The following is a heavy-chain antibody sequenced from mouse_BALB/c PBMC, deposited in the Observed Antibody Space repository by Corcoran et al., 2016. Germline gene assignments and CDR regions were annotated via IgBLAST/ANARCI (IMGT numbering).Heavy chain of an antibody. Sequence: EVQLQQSGAELVRPGALVKLSCKASGFNIKDYYMHWVKQRPEQGLEWIGWIDPENGNTIYDPKFQGKASIPADTSSNTAYLQLSSLTSEDTAVYYCARLIDYWGQGTTLTVSS. CDR3: ARLIDY. J-gene: IGHJ2*01. CDR1: GFNIKDYY. CDR2: IDPENGNT. V-gene: IGHV14-1*02.